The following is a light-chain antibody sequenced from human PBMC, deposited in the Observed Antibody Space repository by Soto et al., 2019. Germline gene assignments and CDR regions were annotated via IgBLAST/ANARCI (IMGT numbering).Light chain of an antibody. Sequence: QSVRTQPASVSGSPGQSITISCTGTSSDVGRYNLVSWYQHHPGKAPKLMIFEGSKRPSGVSSRFSGSKSGNAASLTISGLQAEDEADYCSCSYARNNIYVFGTGTKFTVL. CDR2: EGS. CDR3: CSYARNNIYV. J-gene: IGLJ1*01. CDR1: SSDVGRYNL. V-gene: IGLV2-23*01.